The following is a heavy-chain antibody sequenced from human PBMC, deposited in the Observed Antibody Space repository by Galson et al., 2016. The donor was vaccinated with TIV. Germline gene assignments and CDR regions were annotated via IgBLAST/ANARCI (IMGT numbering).Heavy chain of an antibody. CDR1: GFSFSTYG. V-gene: IGHV3-33*01. D-gene: IGHD4-17*01. Sequence: SLRLSCAASGFSFSTYGMHWVRQAPGKGLEWLAAIWYGGSHTYYGDSVKGRFTISRDNSKNTLYLQMNSLRAEDTAVYYCASGSNYGDFGGPEFDYWGRGTLVTVSS. J-gene: IGHJ4*02. CDR2: IWYGGSHT. CDR3: ASGSNYGDFGGPEFDY.